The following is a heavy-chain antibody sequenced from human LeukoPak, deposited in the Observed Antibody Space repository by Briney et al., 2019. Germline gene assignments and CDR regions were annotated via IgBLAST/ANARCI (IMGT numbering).Heavy chain of an antibody. CDR1: GFTFGDYA. CDR3: TRDRGYSYGYGDY. Sequence: SGGSLRLSCTAPGFTFGDYAMSWVRQAPGKGLEWVGFIRSKANGGTTEYAASVKGRFTISRDDSKSIAYLQMNSLKNEDTAVYYCTRDRGYSYGYGDYWGQGTLVTVSS. CDR2: IRSKANGGTT. D-gene: IGHD5-18*01. V-gene: IGHV3-49*04. J-gene: IGHJ4*02.